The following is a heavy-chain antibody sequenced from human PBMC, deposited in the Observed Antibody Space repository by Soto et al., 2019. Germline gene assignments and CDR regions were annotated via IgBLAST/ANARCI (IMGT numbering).Heavy chain of an antibody. CDR1: GGTFSSYA. Sequence: QVQLVQSGAEVKKPGSSVKVSCKASGGTFSSYAISWVRQAPGQGLEWMGGIIPIFGTANYAQKFQGRVTITADESTRTAYIELSSRRSEDTAVYYCARGEVRGVIETYYGMEVWGQGTTVTVSS. V-gene: IGHV1-69*01. CDR3: ARGEVRGVIETYYGMEV. J-gene: IGHJ6*02. CDR2: IIPIFGTA. D-gene: IGHD3-10*01.